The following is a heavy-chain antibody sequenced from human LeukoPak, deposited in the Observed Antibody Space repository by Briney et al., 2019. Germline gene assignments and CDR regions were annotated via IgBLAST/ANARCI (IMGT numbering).Heavy chain of an antibody. J-gene: IGHJ4*02. V-gene: IGHV1-2*02. CDR2: INTNSGGT. Sequence: ASVKVSCKASGYGFTDYYTHWMRQAPGQGLERMGWINTNSGGTSYAQNYQGRVTMTRDTSMSTAHLELSRLRSDDTAVYYCAKGTGSFSFGDYWGQGTLVTGAS. D-gene: IGHD1-1*01. CDR3: AKGTGSFSFGDY. CDR1: GYGFTDYY.